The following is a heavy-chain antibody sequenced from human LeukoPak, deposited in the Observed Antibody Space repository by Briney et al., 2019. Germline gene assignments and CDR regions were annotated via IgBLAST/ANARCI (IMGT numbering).Heavy chain of an antibody. J-gene: IGHJ4*02. V-gene: IGHV1-18*01. CDR2: ISCYNGDT. CDR1: GYIFTSYG. Sequence: ASVKVSCKTSGYIFTSYGISWVRQAPGQGLEWMGWISCYNGDTRYAQKFKGRVTMTTDTSTSTVHMELRSLRSDDTAVYYCARDPTNTSGYRVYHDYWGQGALVTVSS. CDR3: ARDPTNTSGYRVYHDY. D-gene: IGHD5/OR15-5a*01.